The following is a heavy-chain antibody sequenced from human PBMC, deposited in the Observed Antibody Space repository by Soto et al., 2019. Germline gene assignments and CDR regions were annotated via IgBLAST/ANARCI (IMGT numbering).Heavy chain of an antibody. V-gene: IGHV4-39*01. CDR3: ARQHPGLRCSGYYYCPWYFDL. Sequence: KPSETLSLTCTVSGGSISSISYYWGWIRQPPGKGLEWIGSIYYSGSTYYNPSLKSRVTISVDTSKNQFSLKLSSVTAADTAVYYCARQHPGLRCSGYYYCPWYFDLWGRGTLVTVSS. J-gene: IGHJ2*01. D-gene: IGHD3-22*01. CDR2: IYYSGST. CDR1: GGSISSISYY.